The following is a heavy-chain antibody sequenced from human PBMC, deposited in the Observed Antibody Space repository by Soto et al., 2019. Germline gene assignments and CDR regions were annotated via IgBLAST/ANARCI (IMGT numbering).Heavy chain of an antibody. CDR3: ASGIQLWLRRINTGYSG. CDR1: GGTFSTYA. V-gene: IGHV1-69*12. J-gene: IGHJ4*02. D-gene: IGHD5-18*01. Sequence: QFQLVQSGAEVQKPESSVTGTCKAPGGTFSTYAISWVRQAPGQGLEWLGGIIPMFGTANYAQRFQDRVTITADESTNTVYMELSSLRSEDTAVYFCASGIQLWLRRINTGYSGWGQGTLVTVSS. CDR2: IIPMFGTA.